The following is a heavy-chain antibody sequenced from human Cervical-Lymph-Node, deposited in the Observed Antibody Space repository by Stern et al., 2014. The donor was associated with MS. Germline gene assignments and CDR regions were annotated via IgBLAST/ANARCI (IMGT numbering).Heavy chain of an antibody. V-gene: IGHV5-51*03. CDR3: ATTSNYYYDTSGPFDAFDF. CDR2: IYPGDSDT. CDR1: RYSFSNYW. Sequence: EMQLVESGAELRKPGESLKISCKASRYSFSNYWIGWVRQIPGKGLEWMGVIYPGDSDTKYSPSFQGQVTISVDKTINTAYLQWSSLRASDTAMYYCATTSNYYYDTSGPFDAFDFWGQGTKVTVSS. D-gene: IGHD3-22*01. J-gene: IGHJ3*01.